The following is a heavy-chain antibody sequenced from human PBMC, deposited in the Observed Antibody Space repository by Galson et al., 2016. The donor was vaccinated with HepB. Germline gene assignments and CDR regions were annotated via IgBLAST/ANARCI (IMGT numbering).Heavy chain of an antibody. CDR2: IYFTGGT. V-gene: IGHV4-59*01. J-gene: IGHJ6*02. Sequence: SETLSLTRSIFGGSISSYYWTWMRQPPGEGLEWIGNIYFTGGTNYNPSLKSRVTISLDTSRNQFSLKLTSVTAADSALYYCARGNEYSSPFYYYYAMDVWGQGTTVTVSS. D-gene: IGHD6-6*01. CDR3: ARGNEYSSPFYYYYAMDV. CDR1: GGSISSYY.